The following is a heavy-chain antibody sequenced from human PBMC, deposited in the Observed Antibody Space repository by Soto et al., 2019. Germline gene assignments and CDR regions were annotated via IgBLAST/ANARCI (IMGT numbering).Heavy chain of an antibody. Sequence: EVQLLESGGGLVQPGGSLRLSCAASGFTFNNYAMTWVRQAPGKGLEWVSAISGGGDTTSYADSVKGRFTVSRDGSKNALYMQMSSLRAEDTALYSCAKGRGGSGGLYPRVDFWGQGTLVTVSS. CDR3: AKGRGGSGGLYPRVDF. J-gene: IGHJ4*02. CDR2: ISGGGDTT. D-gene: IGHD3-10*01. V-gene: IGHV3-23*01. CDR1: GFTFNNYA.